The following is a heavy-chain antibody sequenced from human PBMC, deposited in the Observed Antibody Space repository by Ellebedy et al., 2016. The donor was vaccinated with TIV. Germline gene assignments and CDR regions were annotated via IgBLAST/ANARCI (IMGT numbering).Heavy chain of an antibody. Sequence: PGGSLRLSCAASGFTVSSNYMSWVRQAPGKGLVWVSRINSDGSSTSYADSVKGRFTISRDNAKNTLYLQMNSLRAEDTAVYYCARDFDDDAFDIWGQGTMVTVSS. D-gene: IGHD3-9*01. J-gene: IGHJ3*02. V-gene: IGHV3-74*01. CDR3: ARDFDDDAFDI. CDR2: INSDGSST. CDR1: GFTVSSNY.